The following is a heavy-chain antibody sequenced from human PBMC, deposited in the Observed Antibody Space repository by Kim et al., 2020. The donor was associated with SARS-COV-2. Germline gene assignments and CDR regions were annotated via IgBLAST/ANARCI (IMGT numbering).Heavy chain of an antibody. J-gene: IGHJ2*01. CDR3: AKKGLPVRGQWYFDL. CDR1: GFAFSSFA. D-gene: IGHD2-2*01. Sequence: GGSLRLSCAASGFAFSSFAMTWVRQAPGKGLEWVSILSASGGDTFYADSVKGRFTISRDNSKNTLYLQMNRLRAEDTAVYYSAKKGLPVRGQWYFDLWGRGTLVTVSS. V-gene: IGHV3-23*01. CDR2: LSASGGDT.